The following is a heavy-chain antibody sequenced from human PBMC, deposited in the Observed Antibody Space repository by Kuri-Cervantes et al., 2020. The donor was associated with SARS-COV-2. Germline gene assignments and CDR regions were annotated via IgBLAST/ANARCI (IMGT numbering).Heavy chain of an antibody. CDR2: IKSKTDGGTT. CDR3: ARDSMTTRDFDY. Sequence: GESLKISCAASGFTFSNAWMSWVRQAPGKGLEWVGRIKSKTDGGTTDYAAPVKGRFTISRDNTKNMLYLYMNSLRADDTAVYYCARDSMTTRDFDYWGQGTLVTVSS. J-gene: IGHJ4*02. D-gene: IGHD4-11*01. V-gene: IGHV3-15*05. CDR1: GFTFSNAW.